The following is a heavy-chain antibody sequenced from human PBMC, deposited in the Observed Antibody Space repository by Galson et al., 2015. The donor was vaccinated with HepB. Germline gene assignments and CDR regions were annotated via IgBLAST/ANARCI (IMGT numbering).Heavy chain of an antibody. CDR3: AREGGDLESYYYGMDV. J-gene: IGHJ6*02. CDR2: IIPILGIA. V-gene: IGHV1-69*04. CDR1: GGTFSSYA. Sequence: SVKVSCKASGGTFSSYAISWVRQAPGQGLEWMGRIIPILGIANYAQKFQGRVTITADKSTSTAYMELSSLRSEDTAVYYCAREGGDLESYYYGMDVWGQGTTVTVSS. D-gene: IGHD3-16*01.